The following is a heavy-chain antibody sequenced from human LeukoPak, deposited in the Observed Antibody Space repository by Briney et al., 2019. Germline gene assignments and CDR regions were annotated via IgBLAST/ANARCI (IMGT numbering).Heavy chain of an antibody. V-gene: IGHV1-18*01. J-gene: IGHJ5*02. CDR1: GYTFTSYG. Sequence: ASVKVSCKASGYTFTSYGISWVRQAPGQGLEWMGWISAYNGNTNYAQKLQGRVTMPTDTSTSTAYMERRSLRSDDTAVYYCARVPPLWFGELLTWFDPWGQGTLVTVSS. D-gene: IGHD3-10*01. CDR2: ISAYNGNT. CDR3: ARVPPLWFGELLTWFDP.